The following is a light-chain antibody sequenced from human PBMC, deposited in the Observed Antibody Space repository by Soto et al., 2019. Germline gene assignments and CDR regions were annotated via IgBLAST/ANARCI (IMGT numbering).Light chain of an antibody. J-gene: IGKJ1*01. CDR1: QSVSSNL. Sequence: TGLTQSPGTLSLSPCEGAALSWRASQSVSSNLLVWYQQHPGQAPRLLTDGAFSRAIGIPDRFSGSGSGTDFSLTSRRLEHDDFAVYYCQKYENFWTFGQGTKVDNK. CDR3: QKYENFWT. V-gene: IGKV3-20*01. CDR2: GAF.